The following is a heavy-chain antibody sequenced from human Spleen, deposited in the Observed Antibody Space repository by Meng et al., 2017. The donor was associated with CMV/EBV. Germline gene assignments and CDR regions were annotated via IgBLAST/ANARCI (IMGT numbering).Heavy chain of an antibody. CDR3: ARTSDRGVITINFDY. D-gene: IGHD3-10*01. CDR2: IRYDGINK. CDR1: GFTISSYG. Sequence: SGFTISSYGMHWVRQAPGKGLEWVAFIRYDGINKYYRDSVRGRFTISRDNAKNSLYLQMNSLRAEDTAVYYCARTSDRGVITINFDYWGQGTLVTVSS. V-gene: IGHV3-30*02. J-gene: IGHJ4*02.